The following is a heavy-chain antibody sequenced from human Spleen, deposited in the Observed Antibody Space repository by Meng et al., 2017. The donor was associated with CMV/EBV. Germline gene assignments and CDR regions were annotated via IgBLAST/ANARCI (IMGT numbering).Heavy chain of an antibody. J-gene: IGHJ5*02. CDR3: ARDAGEWELPGLGGLSRKYNWFDP. CDR1: GFTFSSYA. CDR2: ISYDGSNK. Sequence: GGSLRLSCAAPGFTFSSYAMHWVRQAPGKGLEWVAVISYDGSNKYYADSVKGRFTISRDNSKNTLYLQMNSLRAEDTAVYYCARDAGEWELPGLGGLSRKYNWFDPWGQGTLVTVSS. D-gene: IGHD1-26*01. V-gene: IGHV3-30*04.